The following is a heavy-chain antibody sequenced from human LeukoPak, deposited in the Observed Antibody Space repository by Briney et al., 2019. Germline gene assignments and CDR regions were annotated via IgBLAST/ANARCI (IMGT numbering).Heavy chain of an antibody. V-gene: IGHV4-4*07. Sequence: SETLSLTCTVSGGSISRDYWSWIRHPAGKGLEWIWRMYTSGSTNHNPSLKSRVTMSIDTSKNQFSLKLSSVTAADTAVYYCARDGGYCSSTSCLYYYYMDVWGKGTTVTVSS. CDR3: ARDGGYCSSTSCLYYYYMDV. J-gene: IGHJ6*03. D-gene: IGHD2-2*01. CDR1: GGSISRDY. CDR2: MYTSGST.